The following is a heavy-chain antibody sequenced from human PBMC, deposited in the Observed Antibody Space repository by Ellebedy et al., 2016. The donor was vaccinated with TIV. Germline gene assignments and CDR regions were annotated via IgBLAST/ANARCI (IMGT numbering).Heavy chain of an antibody. Sequence: GGSLRLXXAASGFTFRRYWMSWVRQAPGKGLEWVADIKGDGSEQLSVDSVKGRFTISRDDAKNSLYLQMNSLRAEDTGIYYCVRGAGWLLEYWGPGTLVTVSS. V-gene: IGHV3-7*04. CDR2: IKGDGSEQ. D-gene: IGHD6-19*01. J-gene: IGHJ4*02. CDR3: VRGAGWLLEY. CDR1: GFTFRRYW.